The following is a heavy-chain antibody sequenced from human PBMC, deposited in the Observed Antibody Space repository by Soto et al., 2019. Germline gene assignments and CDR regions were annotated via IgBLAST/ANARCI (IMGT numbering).Heavy chain of an antibody. D-gene: IGHD3-22*01. Sequence: ETLSLLCTVSFGSISSSSYYWVCIRQPPGKGLEWIGSIYYSGSTYYNPSLKSRVTISVDTSKNQFSLKLSSVTAADTAVYYCASPYYYDSSGYYDYWGQGTLVTVSS. CDR1: FGSISSSSYY. CDR2: IYYSGST. V-gene: IGHV4-39*01. J-gene: IGHJ4*02. CDR3: ASPYYYDSSGYYDY.